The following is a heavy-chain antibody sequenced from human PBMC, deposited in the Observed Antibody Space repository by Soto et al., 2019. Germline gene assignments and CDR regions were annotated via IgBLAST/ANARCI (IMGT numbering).Heavy chain of an antibody. CDR3: SKDGMATSDFYDAFEI. CDR1: AFTFSDYT. V-gene: IGHV3-30*18. Sequence: QVHLVESGGGVVQPGESLRLSCAASAFTFSDYTMFWVRQAPGKGLEWVGSISGDGNIKIYADSVKGRFTISRDNSKNTLYVQMNSLRNEDTAMYYCSKDGMATSDFYDAFEIWGLGTMVTVSS. J-gene: IGHJ3*02. D-gene: IGHD2-21*01. CDR2: ISGDGNIK.